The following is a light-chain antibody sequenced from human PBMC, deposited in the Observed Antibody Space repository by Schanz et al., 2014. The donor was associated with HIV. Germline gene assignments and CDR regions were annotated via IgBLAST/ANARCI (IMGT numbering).Light chain of an antibody. CDR2: DVT. CDR3: TSYTTTNTWL. CDR1: NSDIGGYNF. V-gene: IGLV2-14*03. Sequence: QSALTQPASVSGSPGQSITISCTGTNSDIGGYNFVSWYQQHADKAPKLIIYDVTSRPSGISSRFSGSKSGNTASLTISALQAEDEADYYCTSYTTTNTWLFGGGTKLTVL. J-gene: IGLJ3*02.